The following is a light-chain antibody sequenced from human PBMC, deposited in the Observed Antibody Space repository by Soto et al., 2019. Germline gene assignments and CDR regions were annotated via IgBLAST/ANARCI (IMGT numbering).Light chain of an antibody. CDR3: AAWDDSLNGWV. Sequence: QSVLTQPPSASGTPGQRVTISCSGSSSNIGTNTVNWYQQLPGTAPKLLIYDNNHRPSGVPDRFSGSKSGTSAFLAISGLQSEPEADYYCAAWDDSLNGWVFGGGTKLTVL. J-gene: IGLJ3*02. CDR2: DNN. CDR1: SSNIGTNT. V-gene: IGLV1-44*01.